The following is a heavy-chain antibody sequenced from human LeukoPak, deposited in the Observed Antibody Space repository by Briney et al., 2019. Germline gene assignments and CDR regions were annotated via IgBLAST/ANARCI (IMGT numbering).Heavy chain of an antibody. CDR1: GGTLSSYA. CDR3: ARALYPSIAAPIDY. Sequence: ASVKVSCKASGGTLSSYAISWVRQAPGQGLEWMGGIIPIFGTANYAQKFQGRVTITADESTSTAYTELSSLRSEDTAVYYCARALYPSIAAPIDYWGQGTLVTVSS. J-gene: IGHJ4*02. V-gene: IGHV1-69*13. CDR2: IIPIFGTA. D-gene: IGHD6-6*01.